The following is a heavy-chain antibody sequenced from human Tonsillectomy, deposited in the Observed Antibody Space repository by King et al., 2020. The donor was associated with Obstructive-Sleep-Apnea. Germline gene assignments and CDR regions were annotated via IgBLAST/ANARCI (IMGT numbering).Heavy chain of an antibody. CDR1: GGSFSSYS. J-gene: IGHJ4*02. CDR2: IIPIFGTT. D-gene: IGHD3-22*01. CDR3: ARERGGSSGSFDY. V-gene: IGHV1-69*01. Sequence: KLVQSGAEVKKPGSSVKVSCKASGGSFSSYSIAWVRQAPGQGLEWMAEIIPIFGTTNYAQKFQGRVTITADELTNTANMELSSLRSEDTAIYYCARERGGSSGSFDYGGQGTLVTVSS.